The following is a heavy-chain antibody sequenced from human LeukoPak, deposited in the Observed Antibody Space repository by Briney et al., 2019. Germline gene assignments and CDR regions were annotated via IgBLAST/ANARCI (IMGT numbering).Heavy chain of an antibody. Sequence: SETLSLTCTVSGGSISSYYWXXXXQPPGXGXXXXXXXXXSGSTNYNPSLKSRXTXXVDTSKNQFSLKLSSVTAADTAVYYCGRQMDTAMVTGHYYYYMDVWGKGTTVTVSS. V-gene: IGHV4-59*08. CDR2: XXXSGST. CDR1: GGSISSYY. D-gene: IGHD5-18*01. J-gene: IGHJ6*03. CDR3: GRQMDTAMVTGHYYYYMDV.